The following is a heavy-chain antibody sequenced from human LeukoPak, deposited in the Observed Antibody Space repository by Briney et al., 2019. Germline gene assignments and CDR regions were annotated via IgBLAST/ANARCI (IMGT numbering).Heavy chain of an antibody. J-gene: IGHJ6*02. D-gene: IGHD4-17*01. CDR1: EFTFDDYV. Sequence: GGSLRLSCGVSEFTFDDYVIHWVRQGPGKGLEWVAAMSWTSGSIAYADSVKGRFNIFRDNAQSSLYLQMNSLRAEDTAVYYCANSGTTGDYWSYYGMDVWGQGTTVTVSS. V-gene: IGHV3-9*01. CDR2: MSWTSGSI. CDR3: ANSGTTGDYWSYYGMDV.